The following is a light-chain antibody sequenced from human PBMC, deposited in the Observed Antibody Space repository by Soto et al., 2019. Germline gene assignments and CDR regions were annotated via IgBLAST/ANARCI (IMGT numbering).Light chain of an antibody. V-gene: IGLV2-14*03. Sequence: QSALTQPASVSGSPGQSITISCTGTSRDFGAYNSVSWYQQHPGKAPKLIISDVTYRPSGVSNRFSGSKSGNTASLTISGLQAEDEADYYCSSYTSTTTVVFGGGTKLTVL. CDR1: SRDFGAYNS. CDR2: DVT. CDR3: SSYTSTTTVV. J-gene: IGLJ2*01.